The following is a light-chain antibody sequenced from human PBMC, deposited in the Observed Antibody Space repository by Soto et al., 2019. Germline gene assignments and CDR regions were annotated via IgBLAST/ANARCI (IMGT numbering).Light chain of an antibody. CDR2: EVF. J-gene: IGKJ1*01. Sequence: DIVMTQTPLSLSVTPGQGTSISCKSTQSLLHTNGRTFLYWYMQKPGQPPQLLIYEVFNRFSGVPDRFSGSGSGTDFALKISRVEAEDVGVYYCMQTVQLPPTFGQGTKVEIK. CDR1: QSLLHTNGRTF. V-gene: IGKV2D-29*01. CDR3: MQTVQLPPT.